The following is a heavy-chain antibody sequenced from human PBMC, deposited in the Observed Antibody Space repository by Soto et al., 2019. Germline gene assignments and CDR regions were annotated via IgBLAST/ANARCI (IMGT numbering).Heavy chain of an antibody. D-gene: IGHD4-4*01. CDR3: AGDSGCNSDY. CDR1: GGSISSYY. CDR2: NYYSGST. V-gene: IGHV4-59*01. J-gene: IGHJ4*02. Sequence: QVQLQESGPGLVKPSETLSLTCSVSGGSISSYYWSWIRQPPGKGLAWIGYNYYSGSTNYIPSLKTRVTISVETCNTLLSPKLSSVAAADPAVYYGAGDSGCNSDYWGQRTRVTVSS.